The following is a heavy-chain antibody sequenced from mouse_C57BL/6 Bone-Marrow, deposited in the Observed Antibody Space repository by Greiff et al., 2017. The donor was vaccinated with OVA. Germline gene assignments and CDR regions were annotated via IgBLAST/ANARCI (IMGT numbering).Heavy chain of an antibody. CDR3: ASLIYDDYYFAY. CDR2: IYPRSGNT. Sequence: QVQLKESGAELVRPGASVKLSCTASGFTFTSYGISWVKQRTGQGLEWIGEIYPRSGNTYYNEKFKGKATLTADKSSSTTYMELRSLTSEDSAVYFCASLIYDDYYFAYWGQGTLVTVSA. V-gene: IGHV1-81*01. J-gene: IGHJ3*01. CDR1: GFTFTSYG. D-gene: IGHD2-3*01.